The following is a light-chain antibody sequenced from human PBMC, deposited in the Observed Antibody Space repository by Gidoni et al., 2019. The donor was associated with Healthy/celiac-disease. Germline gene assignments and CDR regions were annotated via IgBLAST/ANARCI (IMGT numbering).Light chain of an antibody. V-gene: IGKV2-28*01. J-gene: IGKJ2*01. CDR1: QGLLHSNGYNY. CDR2: SGS. CDR3: MQALQTPKT. Sequence: DIVMTQSPLSLPVTPGEPASISCRSSQGLLHSNGYNYLDWYLQKPGQSPQLLIYSGSNRASGVPDRCSGSGSGTDFTLKISRVEAEDVGVYYCMQALQTPKTFGQGTKLEIK.